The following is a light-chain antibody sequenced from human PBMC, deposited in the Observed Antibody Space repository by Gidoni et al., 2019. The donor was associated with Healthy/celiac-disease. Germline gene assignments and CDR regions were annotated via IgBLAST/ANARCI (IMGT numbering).Light chain of an antibody. J-gene: IGKJ3*01. V-gene: IGKV1-39*01. CDR3: QQSYSTLLN. CDR1: QSISSY. Sequence: DIQMTQSPSSLSASVGDRVTITCRASQSISSYLNWYQQKPGKAPKLLIYAASSLQSGVPSRCSGSGSGTDFTLTISSLQPEDFATYYCQQSYSTLLNFXPXTKVDIK. CDR2: AAS.